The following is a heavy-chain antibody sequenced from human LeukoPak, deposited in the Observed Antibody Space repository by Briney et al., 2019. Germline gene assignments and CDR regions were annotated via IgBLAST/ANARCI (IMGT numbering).Heavy chain of an antibody. CDR2: IFVSGNTA. Sequence: GGSLRLSFAASGXTFSSYEMTWVRQAPGKGLELVSHIFVSGNTAYYADSVKGRFTISRDDAKNSLYLQMNSLRAEDTAVYYCARDLRGRGWYFDLWGRGALVTVSS. CDR3: ARDLRGRGWYFDL. CDR1: GXTFSSYE. D-gene: IGHD3-10*01. V-gene: IGHV3-48*03. J-gene: IGHJ2*01.